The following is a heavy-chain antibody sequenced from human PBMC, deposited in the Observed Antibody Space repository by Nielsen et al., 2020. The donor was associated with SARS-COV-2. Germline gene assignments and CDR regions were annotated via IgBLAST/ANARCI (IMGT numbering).Heavy chain of an antibody. CDR1: GFTFSSYG. V-gene: IGHV3-33*08. CDR3: ARFRSGGYWYFDV. J-gene: IGHJ2*01. Sequence: GGSLRLSCAASGFTFSSYGMHWVRQAPGKGLEWVAVILYDGSNKYYADSVKGRFTISRDNAKASLYLQLDSLRPEDTAVYYCARFRSGGYWYFDVWGRGTLVTVSS. D-gene: IGHD3-3*01. CDR2: ILYDGSNK.